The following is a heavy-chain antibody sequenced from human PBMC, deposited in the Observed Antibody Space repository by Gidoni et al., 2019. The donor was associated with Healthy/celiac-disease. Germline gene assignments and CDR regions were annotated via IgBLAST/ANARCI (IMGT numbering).Heavy chain of an antibody. CDR2: IGTAGDT. Sequence: EVQLVESGGGLVQPGGSLRLSCAASGFTFISYDMHWVRQATGKGLEWVSAIGTAGDTYYPGSVKGRFTISRENAKNSLYLQMNSLRAGDTAVYYCARGGEWPYYYYGMDVWGQGTTVTVSS. J-gene: IGHJ6*02. CDR3: ARGGEWPYYYYGMDV. CDR1: GFTFISYD. V-gene: IGHV3-13*04. D-gene: IGHD3-16*01.